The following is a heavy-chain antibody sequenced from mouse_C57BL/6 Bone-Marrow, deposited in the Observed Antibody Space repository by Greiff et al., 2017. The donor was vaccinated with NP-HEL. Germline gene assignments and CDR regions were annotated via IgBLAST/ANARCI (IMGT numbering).Heavy chain of an antibody. V-gene: IGHV1-64*01. CDR2: IHPNSGST. CDR1: GYTFTSYW. J-gene: IGHJ2*01. CDR3: ALYYYGSGY. D-gene: IGHD1-1*01. Sequence: QVQLQQPGAELVKPGASVKLSCKASGYTFTSYWMHWVKQRPGQGLEWIGMIHPNSGSTNYNEKFKSQATLTVDKSSSTAYMQLSSLTSEDSAVYYCALYYYGSGYWGQGTTLTVSS.